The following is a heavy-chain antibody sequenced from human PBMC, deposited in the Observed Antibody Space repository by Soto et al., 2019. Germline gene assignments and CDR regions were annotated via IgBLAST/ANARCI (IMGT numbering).Heavy chain of an antibody. J-gene: IGHJ4*02. D-gene: IGHD3-3*01. V-gene: IGHV1-69*13. CDR2: IVPVFGRP. CDR1: GGSFSNFG. CDR3: ARDPSRITIFGVFDY. Sequence: SVKVSCKASGGSFSNFGISWVRQAPGQGLEWMGGIVPVFGRPNYAQRFRGRLTITADESTSTGYMELISLRSDDTAVYYCARDPSRITIFGVFDYWGQGTLVTVSS.